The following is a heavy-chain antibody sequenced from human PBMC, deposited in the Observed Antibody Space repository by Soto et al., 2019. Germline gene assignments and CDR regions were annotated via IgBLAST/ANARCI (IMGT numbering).Heavy chain of an antibody. CDR1: GGSISSYY. Sequence: KPSETLSLTCTVSGGSISSYYWSWIRQPPGKGLEWIGYIYYSGSTNYNPSLKSRVTISVDTSKNQFSLKLSSVTAADTAVYYCARDRGVGATGYYYGMDVWGQGTTVTVS. D-gene: IGHD1-26*01. CDR2: IYYSGST. V-gene: IGHV4-59*01. CDR3: ARDRGVGATGYYYGMDV. J-gene: IGHJ6*02.